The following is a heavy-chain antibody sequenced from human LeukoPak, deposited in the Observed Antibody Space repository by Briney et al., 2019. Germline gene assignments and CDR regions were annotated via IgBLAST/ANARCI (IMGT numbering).Heavy chain of an antibody. CDR2: IIPIFGTA. Sequence: ASVKVSCKASGGTFSSYAISWVRQAPGQGLEWTGGIIPIFGTANYAQKFQGRVTITADESTSTAYMELSSLRSEDTAVYYCARVLGCGGDCYSDNDAFDIWGQGTMVTVSS. CDR3: ARVLGCGGDCYSDNDAFDI. D-gene: IGHD2-21*02. V-gene: IGHV1-69*13. J-gene: IGHJ3*02. CDR1: GGTFSSYA.